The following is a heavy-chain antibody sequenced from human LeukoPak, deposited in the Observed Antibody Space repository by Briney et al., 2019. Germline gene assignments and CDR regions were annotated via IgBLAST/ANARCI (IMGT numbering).Heavy chain of an antibody. Sequence: GGSLRLSCTSSGFIFGDYGMGWFRQAPGKGLEWVGRIKSKTDGGTTDYAAPVKGRFTISRDDSKNTLYLQMNSLKTEDTAVYYCTTGAGRGYWGQGTLVTVSS. CDR3: TTGAGRGY. D-gene: IGHD3-10*01. CDR2: IKSKTDGGTT. CDR1: GFIFGDYG. J-gene: IGHJ4*02. V-gene: IGHV3-15*01.